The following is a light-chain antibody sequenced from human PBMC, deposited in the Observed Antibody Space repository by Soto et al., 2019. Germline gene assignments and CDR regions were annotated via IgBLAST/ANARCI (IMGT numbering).Light chain of an antibody. J-gene: IGLJ2*01. CDR1: SSNIGNNY. CDR2: DNN. Sequence: QSVLTQPPSVSAAPGEKVTISCSGSSSNIGNNYVSWYQHLPGTAPKLLIYDNNKRPSGILDRFSGSKSGTSATLGITGLRTGDEADYYCGTWDSSLSVVLIGGGTKVTVL. CDR3: GTWDSSLSVVL. V-gene: IGLV1-51*01.